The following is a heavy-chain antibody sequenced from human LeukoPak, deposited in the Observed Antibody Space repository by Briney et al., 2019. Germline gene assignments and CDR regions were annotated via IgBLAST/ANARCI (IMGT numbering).Heavy chain of an antibody. D-gene: IGHD3-3*01. CDR1: GYTFTSYA. Sequence: SVKVSCKASGYTFTSYAISWVRQAPGQGLEWMGGIIPIFGTANYAQKFQGRVTITADESTSTAYMELSSLRSEDTAVYYCARDTGGTYYDFWSGYYTGILFDYWGQGTLVTVSS. J-gene: IGHJ4*02. CDR3: ARDTGGTYYDFWSGYYTGILFDY. CDR2: IIPIFGTA. V-gene: IGHV1-69*13.